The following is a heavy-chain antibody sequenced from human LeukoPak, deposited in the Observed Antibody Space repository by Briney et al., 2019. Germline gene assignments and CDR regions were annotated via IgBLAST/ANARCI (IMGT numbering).Heavy chain of an antibody. CDR3: ATTLGYCSGGSCLVDLDY. V-gene: IGHV3-72*01. J-gene: IGHJ4*02. CDR2: TRNKANSYNT. D-gene: IGHD2-15*01. CDR1: GFPFDDHY. Sequence: GGALSLSCAASGFPFDDHYMDWVRQAPGKGLEWVGRTRNKANSYNTEYAASAKGRFTISRDDSKNSLYLQMNSLKTEDTAVYYCATTLGYCSGGSCLVDLDYWGQGTLVTVSS.